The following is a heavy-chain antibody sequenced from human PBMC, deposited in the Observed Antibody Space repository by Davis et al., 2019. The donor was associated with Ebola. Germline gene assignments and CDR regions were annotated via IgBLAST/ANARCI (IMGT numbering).Heavy chain of an antibody. Sequence: SETLSLTCAVYGGSFSGYYWSWIRQPPGKGLEWIGEINHSGSTNYNPSLKSRVTISVDTSKSQFSLKLSSVTAADTAVYYCARVLPADGMDVWGQGTTVTVSS. CDR2: INHSGST. CDR3: ARVLPADGMDV. J-gene: IGHJ6*02. V-gene: IGHV4-34*01. CDR1: GGSFSGYY.